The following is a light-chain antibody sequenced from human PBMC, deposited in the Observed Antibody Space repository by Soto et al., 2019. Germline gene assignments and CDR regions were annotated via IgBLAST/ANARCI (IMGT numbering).Light chain of an antibody. J-gene: IGKJ2*01. CDR3: QQYGRSPPFT. CDR1: QSVSSSY. CDR2: GAS. V-gene: IGKV3-20*01. Sequence: EVVLTQCPGTLSLSPGERATLSCRASQSVSSSYLAWYQQKPGQAPRLLIYGASNRATGIPDRFSGSGSGTDFTLTISRLEPEDFAVYFCQQYGRSPPFTFGQGTKVDI.